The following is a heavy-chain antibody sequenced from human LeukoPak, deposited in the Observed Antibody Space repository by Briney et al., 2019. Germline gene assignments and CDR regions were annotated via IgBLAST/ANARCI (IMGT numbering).Heavy chain of an antibody. CDR3: ARRLTYASAWYCPDY. CDR1: GYSFTSYW. D-gene: IGHD6-19*01. J-gene: IGHJ4*02. Sequence: GESLKISCKGSGYSFTSYWIGWVRQMPGKGLEWMGIIYPGDSGTRYSPSFQGQVTISADKSISTAYLQWSSLKASDTAMYYCARRLTYASAWYCPDYWGQGTLVTVSS. V-gene: IGHV5-51*01. CDR2: IYPGDSGT.